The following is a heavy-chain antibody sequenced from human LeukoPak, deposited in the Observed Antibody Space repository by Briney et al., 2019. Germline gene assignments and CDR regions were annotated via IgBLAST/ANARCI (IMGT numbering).Heavy chain of an antibody. D-gene: IGHD3-22*01. Sequence: GGSLRLPCAASGFTFSSYAMSWVRQAPGKGLEWVSAISGSGGSTYYADSVKGRFTISRDNSKNTLYLQMNSLRAEDTAVYYCARDKSSYHYYFDYWGQGTLVTVSS. CDR1: GFTFSSYA. CDR2: ISGSGGST. CDR3: ARDKSSYHYYFDY. J-gene: IGHJ4*02. V-gene: IGHV3-23*01.